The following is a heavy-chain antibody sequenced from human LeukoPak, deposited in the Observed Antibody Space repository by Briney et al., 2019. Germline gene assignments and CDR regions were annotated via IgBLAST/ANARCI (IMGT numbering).Heavy chain of an antibody. Sequence: GGSLRLSCTASGFTFGDYAMSWFRQAPGKGLEWVGFIRSKAYGGTTEYAASVKGRFTISRDDSKSIAYLQMNSLKTEYTAVYYCTRQYYDSSGYPESWGQGTLVTVSS. CDR3: TRQYYDSSGYPES. D-gene: IGHD3-22*01. CDR2: IRSKAYGGTT. J-gene: IGHJ4*02. CDR1: GFTFGDYA. V-gene: IGHV3-49*03.